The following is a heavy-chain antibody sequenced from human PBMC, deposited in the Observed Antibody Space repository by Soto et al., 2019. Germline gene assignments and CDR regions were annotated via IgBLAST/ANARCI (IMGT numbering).Heavy chain of an antibody. V-gene: IGHV4-39*01. J-gene: IGHJ4*02. CDR3: VRGGRYYMQETYYFDY. CDR2: IYYSGDT. CDR1: GGSISSSGYY. D-gene: IGHD3-10*01. Sequence: QLQLQESGPGLVKPSETLSLTCTVSGGSISSSGYYWGWIRQPPGKGLEWIGSIYYSGDTYFYPYLRSRVTISVDTSKKQFSLKLSSVTAADTAMYYCVRGGRYYMQETYYFDYWGQGTLVTVSS.